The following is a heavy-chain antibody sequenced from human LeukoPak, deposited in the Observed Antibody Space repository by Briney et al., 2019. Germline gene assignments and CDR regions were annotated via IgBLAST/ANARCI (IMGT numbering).Heavy chain of an antibody. V-gene: IGHV3-30-3*01. J-gene: IGHJ4*02. D-gene: IGHD2-15*01. CDR3: ARDEDLLFDY. CDR1: GFTFSSYA. Sequence: GGSLRLSCAASGFTFSSYAMHWVRQAPGKGLEWVAVISYDGSNKYYADSVKGRFTTSRDNSKNTLYLQMNSLRAEDTAVYYCARDEDLLFDYWGQGTLVTVSS. CDR2: ISYDGSNK.